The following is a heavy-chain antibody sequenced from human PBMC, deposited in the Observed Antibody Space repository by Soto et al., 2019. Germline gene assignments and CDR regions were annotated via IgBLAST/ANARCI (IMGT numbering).Heavy chain of an antibody. V-gene: IGHV3-72*01. CDR2: SRDKANSFST. CDR3: ARTKSDGAYDV. Sequence: EVKLVESGGGLVQPGGSLRLSCAVSGFTLSDYYIDWVRQAPGKGLEWLARSRDKANSFSTDSAASVKGRLSISRDDSESSGFLQMNSLRTEDTALYYCARTKSDGAYDVWGQGTVVIVSS. CDR1: GFTLSDYY. J-gene: IGHJ3*01. D-gene: IGHD2-21*02.